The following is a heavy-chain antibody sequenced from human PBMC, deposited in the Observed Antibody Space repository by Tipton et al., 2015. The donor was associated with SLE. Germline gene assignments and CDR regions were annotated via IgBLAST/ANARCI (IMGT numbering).Heavy chain of an antibody. CDR2: ISYSGST. CDR1: GGPISSHS. V-gene: IGHV4-59*08. CDR3: ASQLPYDFWSGYYGSYFDY. J-gene: IGHJ4*02. D-gene: IGHD3/OR15-3a*01. Sequence: TLSLTCTVSGGPISSHSWSWLRQPPGKGLEWIAYISYSGSTNYNPSLKSRVSISLDTSKNQFSLKVNSATAADTAVYYCASQLPYDFWSGYYGSYFDYWGQGTLVTVSS.